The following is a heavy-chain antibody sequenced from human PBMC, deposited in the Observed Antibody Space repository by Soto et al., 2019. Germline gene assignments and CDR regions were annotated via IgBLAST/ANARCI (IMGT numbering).Heavy chain of an antibody. V-gene: IGHV1-69*02. CDR3: ARCPLVVLNYFES. CDR1: GGTFRNYP. Sequence: QVQLVQSGTEVKKPGSSVKVSCKASGGTFRNYPINWVRQAPGQGLEWMGSIFPLTDIPDYAQNFQARLTISADKSTSTAYMELSSLTSDDTAMYFCARCPLVVLNYFESLGQGTLVTVSS. CDR2: IFPLTDIP. J-gene: IGHJ4*02.